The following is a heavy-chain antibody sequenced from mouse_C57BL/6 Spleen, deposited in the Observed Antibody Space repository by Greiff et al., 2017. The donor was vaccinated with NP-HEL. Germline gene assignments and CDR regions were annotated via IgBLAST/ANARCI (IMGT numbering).Heavy chain of an antibody. CDR1: GYTFTDYY. D-gene: IGHD3-2*02. V-gene: IGHV1-19*01. CDR3: ARADSSGRAWFAY. Sequence: EVQLQQSGPVLVKPGASVKMSCKASGYTFTDYYMNWVKQSHGKSLEWIGVINPYNGGTSYNQKFKGKATLTVDKSSSTAYMELNSLTSEDSAVYYCARADSSGRAWFAYWGQGTLVTVSA. CDR2: INPYNGGT. J-gene: IGHJ3*01.